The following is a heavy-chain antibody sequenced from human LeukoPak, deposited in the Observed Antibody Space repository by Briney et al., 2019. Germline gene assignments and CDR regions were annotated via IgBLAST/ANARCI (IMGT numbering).Heavy chain of an antibody. CDR2: IIPIFGTA. D-gene: IGHD6-6*01. J-gene: IGHJ1*01. CDR3: ARDSSSSHYEYFQH. CDR1: GGTFSSYA. V-gene: IGHV1-69*05. Sequence: ASVKVSCKASGGTFSSYAISWVRQAPGQGLEWMGGIIPIFGTANYAQKFQGRVTITTDESTSTAYMELSSLGSEDTAVYYCARDSSSSHYEYFQHWGQGTLVTVSS.